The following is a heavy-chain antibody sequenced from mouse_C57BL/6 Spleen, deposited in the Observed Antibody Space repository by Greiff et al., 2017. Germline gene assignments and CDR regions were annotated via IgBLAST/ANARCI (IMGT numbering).Heavy chain of an antibody. D-gene: IGHD2-4*01. CDR3: ARLSRDDYFYAMAY. V-gene: IGHV1-69*01. CDR1: GYTFTSYW. J-gene: IGHJ4*01. CDR2: IDPSDSYT. Sequence: QVQLQQPGAELVMPGASVKLSCTASGYTFTSYWMHWVKQRPGQGLEWIGEIDPSDSYTNYNQKFKGKSTLTVDTSSSTAYMQLSSLTSEDSAVYYCARLSRDDYFYAMAYWGQGTSVTVSS.